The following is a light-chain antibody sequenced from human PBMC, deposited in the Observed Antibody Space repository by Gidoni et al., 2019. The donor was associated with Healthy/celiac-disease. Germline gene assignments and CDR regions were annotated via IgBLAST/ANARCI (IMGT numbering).Light chain of an antibody. V-gene: IGLV2-8*01. Sequence: QSALTQPPSAPGSPGQSVTISCTGTSSDVGGYNYVACYQQHPGKAPKLMIDEVSKRPSGVPDRFSGSKSGNTASLTVSGLQAEDEADYYCSSYAGSNNVVFGGGTKLTVL. J-gene: IGLJ2*01. CDR3: SSYAGSNNVV. CDR1: SSDVGGYNY. CDR2: EVS.